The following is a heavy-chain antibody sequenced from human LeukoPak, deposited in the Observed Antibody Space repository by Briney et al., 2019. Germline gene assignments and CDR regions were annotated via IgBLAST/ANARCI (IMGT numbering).Heavy chain of an antibody. V-gene: IGHV3-21*01. CDR3: ARDPHSLDY. J-gene: IGHJ4*02. CDR1: GFTFSAYN. Sequence: GGSLRLSCAGSGFTFSAYNMNWVRQAPGKGLEWVSSISGSSTNIYYGDSVKGRFTISRDNAKNSLYLQMNSLRAEDTAVYYCARDPHSLDYWGPGTLVTVSS. CDR2: ISGSSTNI.